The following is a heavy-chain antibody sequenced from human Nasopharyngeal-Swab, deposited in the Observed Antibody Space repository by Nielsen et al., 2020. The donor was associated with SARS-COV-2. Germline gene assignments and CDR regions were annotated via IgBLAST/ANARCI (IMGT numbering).Heavy chain of an antibody. V-gene: IGHV4-30-2*01. D-gene: IGHD3-3*01. CDR1: GGSISSGGYS. Sequence: SETLSLTCAVSGGSISSGGYSWSWIRQPPGKGLEWIGYIYHSGSTYYNPSLKSRVTISVDRSKNQFPLKLSSVTAADTAVYYCAGRITIFGVVYYMDVWGKGTTVTVSS. J-gene: IGHJ6*03. CDR3: AGRITIFGVVYYMDV. CDR2: IYHSGST.